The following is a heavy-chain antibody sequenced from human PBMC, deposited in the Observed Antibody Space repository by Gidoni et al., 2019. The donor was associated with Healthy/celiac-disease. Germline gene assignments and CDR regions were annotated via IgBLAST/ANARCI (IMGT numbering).Heavy chain of an antibody. J-gene: IGHJ6*02. CDR3: ARDSSSSWSRYYYYGMDV. Sequence: QVQLVESGGGVVQPGRSLRLSCAASGFTFSSSGMHWVRQAPGKGLEWVAVIWYDGSNKYYADSVKGRFTISRDNSKNTLYLQMNSLRAEDTAVYYCARDSSSSWSRYYYYGMDVWGQGTTVTVSS. CDR1: GFTFSSSG. CDR2: IWYDGSNK. V-gene: IGHV3-33*01. D-gene: IGHD6-13*01.